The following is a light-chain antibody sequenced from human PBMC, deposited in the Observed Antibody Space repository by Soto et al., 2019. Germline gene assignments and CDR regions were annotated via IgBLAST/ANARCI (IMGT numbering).Light chain of an antibody. V-gene: IGKV3-20*01. J-gene: IGKJ1*01. CDR3: QQCGSSPS. Sequence: EIVLTLSPGTLSLSPGERATLSCRASQSVSSSYLAWYQQKPGQAPRLLIYDTSSRATGIPDRFSGSGSGTDFTLAISRLEPEDFAVYYCQQCGSSPSFGQGTKVELK. CDR2: DTS. CDR1: QSVSSSY.